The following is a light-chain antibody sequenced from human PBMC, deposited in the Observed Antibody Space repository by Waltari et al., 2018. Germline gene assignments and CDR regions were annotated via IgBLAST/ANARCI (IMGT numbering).Light chain of an antibody. CDR1: QSLLHSNGYNY. Sequence: DIVMTQSPLSLPVTPGEPASISCRSSQSLLHSNGYNYLDWDLQKPGQSPQILIYLGSNRASGVPGRFSGSGSGTDFTLKISRVEAEDAGVYYCMEALQSVTFGQGTRLEIK. V-gene: IGKV2-28*01. J-gene: IGKJ5*01. CDR2: LGS. CDR3: MEALQSVT.